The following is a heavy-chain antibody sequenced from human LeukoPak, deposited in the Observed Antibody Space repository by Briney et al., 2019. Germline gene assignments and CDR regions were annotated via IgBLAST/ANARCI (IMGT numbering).Heavy chain of an antibody. D-gene: IGHD5-24*01. V-gene: IGHV1-46*01. J-gene: IGHJ4*02. CDR2: INPSGGST. Sequence: ASVKVSCKASGYTFTSYYMHWVRQAPGQGLEWMGIINPSGGSTSYAQKFQGRVTITADKSTSTAYMELSSLRSEDTAVFYCAFRGMATIPTGVDYWGQGTLVTVSS. CDR3: AFRGMATIPTGVDY. CDR1: GYTFTSYY.